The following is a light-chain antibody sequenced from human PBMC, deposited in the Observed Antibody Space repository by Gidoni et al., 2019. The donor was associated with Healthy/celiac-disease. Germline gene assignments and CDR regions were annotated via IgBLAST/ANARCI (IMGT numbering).Light chain of an antibody. V-gene: IGKV3-15*01. CDR1: QSVSSN. Sequence: DIVLPHSPATLSVSPGERATLSCSASQSVSSNLAWYQQKPGQAPRLLIYGASTRATGIPARFSGSGSGTEFTLTISSLQSEDFAVYYCQQYNNWPPYTFGQGTKLEIK. J-gene: IGKJ2*01. CDR3: QQYNNWPPYT. CDR2: GAS.